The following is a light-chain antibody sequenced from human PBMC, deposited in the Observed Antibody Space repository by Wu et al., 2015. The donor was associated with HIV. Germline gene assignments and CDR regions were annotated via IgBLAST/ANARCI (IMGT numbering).Light chain of an antibody. V-gene: IGKV3D-20*01. CDR1: QTVSSNS. J-gene: IGKJ4*01. CDR2: DAS. CDR3: QQYGNAPPLT. Sequence: EIVMTQSPATLSVSPGERATLSCWASQTVSSNSLAWYQQKPGLAPRLLIFDASSRATGIPDRFSGGGSGTDFNLTISRLEPEDFAVYYCQQYGNAPPLTFGGGTKVDIK.